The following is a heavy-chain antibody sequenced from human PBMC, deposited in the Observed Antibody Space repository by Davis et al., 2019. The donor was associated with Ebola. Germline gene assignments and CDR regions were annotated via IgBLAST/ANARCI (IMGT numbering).Heavy chain of an antibody. CDR1: GYTFTSND. V-gene: IGHV1-8*01. CDR2: MNPYSGNT. D-gene: IGHD3-22*01. CDR3: ARRAVGYDSSAYNY. J-gene: IGHJ4*02. Sequence: AASVKVSCKASGYTFTSNDINWVRQVTGQGLEWMGWMNPYSGNTGYAQKFQGRVTMTRNTALSTAYMELSGLRSGDTAVYYCARRAVGYDSSAYNYWGQGTLVTVSS.